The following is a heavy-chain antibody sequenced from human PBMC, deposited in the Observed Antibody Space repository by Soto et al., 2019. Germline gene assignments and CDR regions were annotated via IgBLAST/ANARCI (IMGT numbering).Heavy chain of an antibody. J-gene: IGHJ6*04. CDR2: IKPDGSEQ. CDR3: ARGNWNLHVGFDV. D-gene: IGHD1-20*01. V-gene: IGHV3-7*01. Sequence: RGGSLRLSCAASEFTFDKYYMTWVRQAPGKGPEWVANIKPDGSEQYYVDSVKGRFTISRDNANNSLYLQMNSLRAEDTAVYFWARGNWNLHVGFDVWVKGNTVSVYS. CDR1: EFTFDKYY.